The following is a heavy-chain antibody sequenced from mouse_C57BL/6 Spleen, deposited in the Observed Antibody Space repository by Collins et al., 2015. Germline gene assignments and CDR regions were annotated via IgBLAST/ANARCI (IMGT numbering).Heavy chain of an antibody. CDR3: ARSPNWAYAMDY. J-gene: IGHJ4*01. Sequence: QVQLQQPGAELVKPGASVKMSCKASGYTFTSYWITWVKQRPGQGLEWIGDIYPGSGSTNYNEKFRSKATLTVDTSSSTAYMQLSSLTSEDSAVYYCARSPNWAYAMDYWGQGTSVTVSS. CDR2: IYPGSGST. V-gene: IGHV1-55*01. D-gene: IGHD4-1*01. CDR1: GYTFTSYW.